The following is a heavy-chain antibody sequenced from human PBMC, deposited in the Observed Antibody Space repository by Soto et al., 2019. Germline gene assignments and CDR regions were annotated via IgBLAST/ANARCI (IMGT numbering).Heavy chain of an antibody. CDR1: GFTFNNYA. D-gene: IGHD3-10*01. V-gene: IGHV3-23*01. J-gene: IGHJ4*02. Sequence: EVQLLEAGGGLVQPGGSLRLSCAASGFTFNNYAMSWVRQAPGKGLEWGSAISGVGDTTSYADSVKGRFTVSRDGSKNTLYVQMNSMRAEATAVYYCAKGRGGSESITPRVDFWGQGTLVTVSS. CDR2: ISGVGDTT. CDR3: AKGRGGSESITPRVDF.